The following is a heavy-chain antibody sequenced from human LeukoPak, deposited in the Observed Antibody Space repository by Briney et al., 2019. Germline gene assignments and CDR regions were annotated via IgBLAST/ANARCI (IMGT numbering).Heavy chain of an antibody. CDR3: ARKPSSGWYAGAVAGGDY. V-gene: IGHV3-21*01. J-gene: IGHJ4*02. Sequence: GGSLRLSCAASGFTFSSYSMNWVRQAPGKGLEWVSSISSSSSYIYYADSVKGRFTISRDNAKNSLYLQMNSLRAEDTAVYYCARKPSSGWYAGAVAGGDYWGQGTLVTVSS. CDR2: ISSSSSYI. D-gene: IGHD6-19*01. CDR1: GFTFSSYS.